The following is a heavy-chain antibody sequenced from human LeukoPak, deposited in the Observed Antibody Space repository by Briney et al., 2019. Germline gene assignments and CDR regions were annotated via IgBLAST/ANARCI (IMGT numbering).Heavy chain of an antibody. CDR2: ISGMGSNI. CDR3: AKMKSTTVVTGAPDF. D-gene: IGHD4-23*01. J-gene: IGHJ4*02. CDR1: GFTFKSHD. Sequence: PGGSLRLSCAASGFTFKSHDMSWVRQAPGKRLEWVSRISGMGSNIWYAGSVKGRFTISRDNSRTTLYLQMNRLRADDTAVYYCAKMKSTTVVTGAPDFWGQGTLVTVSS. V-gene: IGHV3-23*01.